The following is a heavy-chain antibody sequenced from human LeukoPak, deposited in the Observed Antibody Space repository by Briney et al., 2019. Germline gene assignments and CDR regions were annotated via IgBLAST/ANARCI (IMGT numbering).Heavy chain of an antibody. CDR3: ARDPYDSSAYGAFDI. V-gene: IGHV3-21*01. J-gene: IGHJ3*02. CDR1: GFTFSSYS. Sequence: NPGGSLRLSCAASGFTFSSYSMNWVRQAPGKGLEWVSSISCSSSYIYYADSVKGRFTSSRDNAKNSLYLQMNSLRAEDTAIYYCARDPYDSSAYGAFDIWGQGTMVIVTS. D-gene: IGHD3-22*01. CDR2: ISCSSSYI.